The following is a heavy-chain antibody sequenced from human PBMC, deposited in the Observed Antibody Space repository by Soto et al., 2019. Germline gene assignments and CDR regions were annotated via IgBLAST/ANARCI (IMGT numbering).Heavy chain of an antibody. Sequence: PSETLSLTCDVSGGSFSDNYWTWIRQVPGKGLEWIGYVYYSGSTNYNPSLKSRVTISVDRSKNQFSLKLSSVTAADTAVYYCARYGGELGIFDYWGQGTLVTVS. CDR2: VYYSGST. D-gene: IGHD2-21*01. CDR1: GGSFSDNY. J-gene: IGHJ4*02. CDR3: ARYGGELGIFDY. V-gene: IGHV4-59*13.